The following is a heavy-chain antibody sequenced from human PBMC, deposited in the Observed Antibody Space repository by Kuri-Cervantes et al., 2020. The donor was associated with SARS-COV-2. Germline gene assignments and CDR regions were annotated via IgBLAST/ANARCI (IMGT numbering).Heavy chain of an antibody. CDR3: ARERPYYFDY. V-gene: IGHV4-59*12. CDR2: IYYSGST. J-gene: IGHJ4*02. D-gene: IGHD6-25*01. Sequence: SETLSLTCTVSGGSISSYYWSWIRQPPGKGLEWIGYIYYSGSTNYNPSLKSRVTISVDTSKNQFSLRLSSVTAADTALYFCARERPYYFDYWGQGTLVTVSS. CDR1: GGSISSYY.